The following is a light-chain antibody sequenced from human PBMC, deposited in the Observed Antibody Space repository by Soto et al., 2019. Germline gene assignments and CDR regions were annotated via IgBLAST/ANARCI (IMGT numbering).Light chain of an antibody. V-gene: IGLV1-40*01. Sequence: QSVLTQPPSVSGAPGQRVTISCTGSSCNIGAAHAVHWYQQLPGTAPKLLIHSNNDRPSGVPNRSSGSKSGTSASLAIAGLQADDEADYYCQSWASTLTTSLFGGGTKLTVL. CDR3: QSWASTLTTSL. J-gene: IGLJ3*02. CDR2: SNN. CDR1: SCNIGAAHA.